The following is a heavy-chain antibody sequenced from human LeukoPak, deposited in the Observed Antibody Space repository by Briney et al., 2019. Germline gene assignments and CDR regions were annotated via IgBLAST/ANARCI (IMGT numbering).Heavy chain of an antibody. CDR2: IYYSGST. Sequence: SETLSLTCTVSGGSIRSYYWSWIRQPPGKGLEWIGYIYYSGSTNYNPSLKSRVTISVDTSKNQFSLKLSSVTAADTAVYYCARSQVWFGELYFAYWGQGTLVTVSS. J-gene: IGHJ4*02. D-gene: IGHD3-10*01. CDR1: GGSIRSYY. CDR3: ARSQVWFGELYFAY. V-gene: IGHV4-59*01.